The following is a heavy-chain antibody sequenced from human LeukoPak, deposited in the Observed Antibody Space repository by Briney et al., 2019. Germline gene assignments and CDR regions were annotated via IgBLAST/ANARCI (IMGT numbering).Heavy chain of an antibody. CDR3: ARAHYYDSSGYDAFDI. CDR1: GGSISSGGYY. V-gene: IGHV4-31*03. Sequence: SETLSLTCTVSGGSISSGGYYWSWIRQHPGKGLEWIGYIYYNGSTYYNPSLKSRVTISVDTSKNQFSLKLSSVTAADTAVYYCARAHYYDSSGYDAFDIWGQGTMVTVSS. CDR2: IYYNGST. J-gene: IGHJ3*02. D-gene: IGHD3-22*01.